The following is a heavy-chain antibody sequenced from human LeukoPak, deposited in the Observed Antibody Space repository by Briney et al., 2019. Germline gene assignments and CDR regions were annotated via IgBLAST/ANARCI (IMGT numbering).Heavy chain of an antibody. V-gene: IGHV3-23*01. J-gene: IGHJ4*02. Sequence: GGSLRLSCAASGFTLSSYAMSWVRQAPGKGLEWASAISGSGGSTYYADSVKGRFTISRDNSKNTLYLQMNSLRAEDTAVYYCAKEPQQLVEYYFDYWGQGTLVTVSS. CDR1: GFTLSSYA. CDR3: AKEPQQLVEYYFDY. D-gene: IGHD6-13*01. CDR2: ISGSGGST.